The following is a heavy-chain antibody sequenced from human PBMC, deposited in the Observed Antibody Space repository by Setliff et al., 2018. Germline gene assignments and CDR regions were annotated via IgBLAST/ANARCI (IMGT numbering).Heavy chain of an antibody. CDR2: ISVYNGNT. CDR1: GYTLSKYY. D-gene: IGHD1-26*01. Sequence: ASVKVSCKASGYTLSKYYMHWVRQAPGQGLEWMGRISVYNGNTNYGQKYQGRVAMTTDTSTNTVYMELRSLRSDDTAVYFCVREYSGGGLTWGQGTMVTVSS. J-gene: IGHJ3*01. V-gene: IGHV1-18*04. CDR3: VREYSGGGLT.